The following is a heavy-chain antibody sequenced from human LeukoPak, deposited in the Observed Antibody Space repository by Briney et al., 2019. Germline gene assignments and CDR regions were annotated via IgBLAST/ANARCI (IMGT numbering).Heavy chain of an antibody. V-gene: IGHV4-4*07. D-gene: IGHD3-10*01. Sequence: SETLSLTCTVSGDSISSFYWSWIRQPAGKGLEWIGRIYTSGSTNYNPSLKSRVTMSVDTSKNQFSLKLSSVTAADTAIYYCARDAKYYYGSRTFFFYEHWGQGTLLTVSS. J-gene: IGHJ4*02. CDR2: IYTSGST. CDR1: GDSISSFY. CDR3: ARDAKYYYGSRTFFFYEH.